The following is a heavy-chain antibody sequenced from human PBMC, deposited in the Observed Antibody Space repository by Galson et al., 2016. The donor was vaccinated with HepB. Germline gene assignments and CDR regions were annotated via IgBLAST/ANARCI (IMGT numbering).Heavy chain of an antibody. Sequence: SLRLSCAASEFTFSSFAMHWVRQAPGKRLECVSGISSSGGSTHYTDSVKGRFIISRDISKNTLYLQMSSLRPEDTAVYYCVKGGAVELAEFDIWGQGTMVTVSS. CDR2: ISSSGGST. CDR1: EFTFSSFA. J-gene: IGHJ3*02. CDR3: VKGGAVELAEFDI. D-gene: IGHD1-1*01. V-gene: IGHV3-64D*08.